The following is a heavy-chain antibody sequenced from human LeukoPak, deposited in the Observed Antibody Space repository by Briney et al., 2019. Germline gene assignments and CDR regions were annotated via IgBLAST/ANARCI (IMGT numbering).Heavy chain of an antibody. J-gene: IGHJ5*02. V-gene: IGHV3-48*03. CDR3: ARELEGSGFDP. Sequence: GGSLRLSCAVSGFTFSSYEMNWVRQAPGKGLEWLSYISSSGNSIDYADSVKGRFTISRDNAKNSLYLQMNSLRADDTAVYYCARELEGSGFDPWGQGTLVTVS. CDR2: ISSSGNSI. D-gene: IGHD6-19*01. CDR1: GFTFSSYE.